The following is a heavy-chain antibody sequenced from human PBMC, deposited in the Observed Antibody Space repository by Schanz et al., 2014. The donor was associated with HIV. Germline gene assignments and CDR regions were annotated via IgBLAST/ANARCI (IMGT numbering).Heavy chain of an antibody. J-gene: IGHJ6*02. D-gene: IGHD2-15*01. Sequence: QVQLVESGGGVVQPGRSLRLSCAASGFTFSSYGMHWVRQAPGKGLEWVAVIWYDGSNKYYADSVKGRFTISRDNSKNTLYLQMNSLRAEDTAMYYCARDDCSGGSCYSNYYYGMDVWGQGTTVTVSS. V-gene: IGHV3-33*08. CDR1: GFTFSSYG. CDR3: ARDDCSGGSCYSNYYYGMDV. CDR2: IWYDGSNK.